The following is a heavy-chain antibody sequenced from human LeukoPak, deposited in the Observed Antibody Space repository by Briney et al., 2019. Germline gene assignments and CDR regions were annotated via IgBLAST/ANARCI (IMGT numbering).Heavy chain of an antibody. D-gene: IGHD6-13*01. V-gene: IGHV3-23*01. CDR1: GFTFSSYA. J-gene: IGHJ4*02. CDR3: AKVEAAGIFIDY. Sequence: PGGSLRLSCAASGFTFSSYAMSWVRQAPGKGLEWVSTVSHSGITTYYADSVKGRFTISRDNSKNTLYLHMSSLRAEDTAVYYCAKVEAAGIFIDYWGQGTLVTVSS. CDR2: VSHSGITT.